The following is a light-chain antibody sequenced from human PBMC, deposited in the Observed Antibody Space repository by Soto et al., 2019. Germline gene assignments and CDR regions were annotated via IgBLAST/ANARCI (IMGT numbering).Light chain of an antibody. Sequence: QSALTQPASVSVSPGQSITMSCTGTSSDVGGYNYVSWYQQNPGKAPKLMIYEVSNRPSGVSNRFSGSKFGNTASLTISGLQAEDEADYYCGSYTGSIYVFGPGTKVTVL. CDR1: SSDVGGYNY. J-gene: IGLJ1*01. CDR2: EVS. V-gene: IGLV2-14*01. CDR3: GSYTGSIYV.